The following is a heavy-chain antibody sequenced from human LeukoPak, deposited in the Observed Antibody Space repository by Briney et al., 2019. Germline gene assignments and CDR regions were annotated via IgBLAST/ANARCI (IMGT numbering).Heavy chain of an antibody. J-gene: IGHJ4*02. CDR3: ARDLGKSGWSTFDY. CDR1: GFTFSNYA. D-gene: IGHD6-19*01. CDR2: TSGSGSST. V-gene: IGHV3-23*01. Sequence: PGGSLRLSCAASGFTFSNYAMNWVRQAPGKGLEWVSATSGSGSSTYYADSVKGRFTISRDNAKNSLYLQMNSLRAEDTAVYYCARDLGKSGWSTFDYWGQGTLVTVSS.